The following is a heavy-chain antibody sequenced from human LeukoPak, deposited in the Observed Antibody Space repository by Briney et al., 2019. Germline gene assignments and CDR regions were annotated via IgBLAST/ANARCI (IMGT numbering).Heavy chain of an antibody. CDR3: ARDSVCSSTSCPAGYFDY. V-gene: IGHV4-59*01. D-gene: IGHD2-2*01. J-gene: IGHJ4*02. CDR2: IYYSGST. Sequence: PSETLSLTCTVSGGSISSYYWSWIRQPPGKGPEWIGYIYYSGSTNYNPSLKSRVTISVDTSKNQFSLKLSSVTAADTAVYYCARDSVCSSTSCPAGYFDYWGQGTLVTVSS. CDR1: GGSISSYY.